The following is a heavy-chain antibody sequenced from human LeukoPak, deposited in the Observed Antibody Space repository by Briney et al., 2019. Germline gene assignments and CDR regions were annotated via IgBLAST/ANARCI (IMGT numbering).Heavy chain of an antibody. CDR1: GFTFSSYG. Sequence: PGGSLRLSCAASGFTFSSYGMSWVRQAPGKGLEWVSAISGSGGSTYYADSVKGRFTISRDNSKNTLYLQMNSLRAEDTAVYYYAKDYSGSYIPSAFDIWGQGTMVTVSS. J-gene: IGHJ3*02. V-gene: IGHV3-23*01. CDR2: ISGSGGST. CDR3: AKDYSGSYIPSAFDI. D-gene: IGHD1-26*01.